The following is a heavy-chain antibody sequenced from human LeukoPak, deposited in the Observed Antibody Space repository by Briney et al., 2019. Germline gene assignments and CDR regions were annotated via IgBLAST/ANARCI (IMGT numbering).Heavy chain of an antibody. Sequence: SETLSLTCTVSGGSISSSSYYWGWIRQPPGEGLEWIESIYYSGSTYYNPSLKSRVTISVDTSKNQFSLKLSSVTAADTAVYYCASSTYYDILTGYSRGYFDYWGQGTLVTVSS. CDR3: ASSTYYDILTGYSRGYFDY. CDR1: GGSISSSSYY. V-gene: IGHV4-39*07. J-gene: IGHJ4*02. CDR2: IYYSGST. D-gene: IGHD3-9*01.